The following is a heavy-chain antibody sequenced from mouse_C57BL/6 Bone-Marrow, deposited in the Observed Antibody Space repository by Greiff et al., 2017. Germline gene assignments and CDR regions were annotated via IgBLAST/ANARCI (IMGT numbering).Heavy chain of an antibody. V-gene: IGHV5-9*01. D-gene: IGHD1-1*01. CDR2: ISGGGGNT. CDR1: GFTFSSYT. J-gene: IGHJ1*03. Sequence: EVKLVESGGGLVKPGGSLKLSCAASGFTFSSYTMSWVRQTPEKRLQWVAAISGGGGNTYYPDSVKGRFTISSDNDKNILYLQRSSLGSEDTALYYCARQVTTVLATKYFDVWGTGATVSGSS. CDR3: ARQVTTVLATKYFDV.